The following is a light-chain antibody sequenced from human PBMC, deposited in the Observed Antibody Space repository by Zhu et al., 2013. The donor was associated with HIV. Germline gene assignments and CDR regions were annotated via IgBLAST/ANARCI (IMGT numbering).Light chain of an antibody. CDR3: QQTYSTPR. V-gene: IGKV1-39*01. Sequence: DIQMTQSPSSLSASVGDRVTITCRASQSIRNYLNWYQWKPGKAPKLLIYGASSLQRGVPSRFSGSGSGTDFTLTISSLQPEDFATYYCQQTYSTPRFGQGTKVEVK. J-gene: IGKJ1*01. CDR2: GAS. CDR1: QSIRNY.